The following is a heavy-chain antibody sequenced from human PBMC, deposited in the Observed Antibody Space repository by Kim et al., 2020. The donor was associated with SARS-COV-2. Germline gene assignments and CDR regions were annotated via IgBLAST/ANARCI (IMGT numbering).Heavy chain of an antibody. CDR1: GGSVSSGSYY. CDR2: IYYSGST. CDR3: ARDQDDCSGGSCYSAGIDY. J-gene: IGHJ4*02. V-gene: IGHV4-61*01. Sequence: SETLSLTCTVSGGSVSSGSYYWSWIRQPPGKGLEWIGYIYYSGSTNYNPSLKSRVTISVDTSKNQFSLKLSSVTAADTAVYYCARDQDDCSGGSCYSAGIDYWGQGTLVTVSS. D-gene: IGHD2-15*01.